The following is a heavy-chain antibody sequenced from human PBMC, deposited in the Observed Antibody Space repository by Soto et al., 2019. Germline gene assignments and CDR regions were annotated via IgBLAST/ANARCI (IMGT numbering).Heavy chain of an antibody. J-gene: IGHJ6*02. D-gene: IGHD3-3*01. CDR1: GYTFTSYG. CDR2: ISAYNGNT. Sequence: ASVKVSCKXSGYTFTSYGISWVRQAPGQGLEWMGWISAYNGNTNYAQKLQGRVTMTTDTSTSTAYMELRSLRSDDTAVYYCARHQIFHYDFWRGGYYYYYGMDVWGQGTTVTVSS. CDR3: ARHQIFHYDFWRGGYYYYYGMDV. V-gene: IGHV1-18*01.